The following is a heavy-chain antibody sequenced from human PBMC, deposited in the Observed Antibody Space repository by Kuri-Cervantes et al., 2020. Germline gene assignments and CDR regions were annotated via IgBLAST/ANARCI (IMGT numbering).Heavy chain of an antibody. D-gene: IGHD3-22*01. CDR1: GFSLSSSGVN. V-gene: IGHV2-5*02. Sequence: SGPTLVKPTQTLTLTCTFSGFSLSSSGVNVGLIRQPPGKALEWLALIYWDDDKRYSPSLKNRISITKDTSKDQVVFTMTNMDPVDTATYYCASYYDSSGYYPDAFDIWGQGTMVTVSS. J-gene: IGHJ3*02. CDR2: IYWDDDK. CDR3: ASYYDSSGYYPDAFDI.